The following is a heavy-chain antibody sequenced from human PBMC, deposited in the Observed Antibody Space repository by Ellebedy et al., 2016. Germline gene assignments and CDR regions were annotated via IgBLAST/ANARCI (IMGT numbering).Heavy chain of an antibody. V-gene: IGHV3-48*04. CDR2: ISGSSSII. J-gene: IGHJ4*02. CDR3: ARDAGYCSGGNCYSLDFDY. D-gene: IGHD2-15*01. CDR1: GFTFSSYS. Sequence: GGSLRLXXTASGFTFSSYSMNWVRQAPGKGLEWVSYISGSSSIIYYADSVKGRFTISRDNAKNSLYLQMNSLRAEDTAVYYCARDAGYCSGGNCYSLDFDYWGQGTLVTVSS.